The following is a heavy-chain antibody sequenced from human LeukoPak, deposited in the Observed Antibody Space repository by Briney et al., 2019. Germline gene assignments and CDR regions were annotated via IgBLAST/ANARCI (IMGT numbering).Heavy chain of an antibody. CDR2: INHSGST. J-gene: IGHJ5*02. D-gene: IGHD1-1*01. Sequence: SETLSLTCAVYGVSFSGYYWSWIRQPPGKGLEWIGEINHSGSTNYNPSLKSRVTISVDTSKNQFSLKLSSVTAADTAAYYCARELVKANWFDPWGQRTLVTVSS. CDR1: GVSFSGYY. V-gene: IGHV4-34*01. CDR3: ARELVKANWFDP.